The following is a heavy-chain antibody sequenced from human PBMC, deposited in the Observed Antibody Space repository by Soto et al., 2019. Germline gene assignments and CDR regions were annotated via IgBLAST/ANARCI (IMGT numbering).Heavy chain of an antibody. V-gene: IGHV1-69*12. CDR3: ARQGESSGSYYYGMDV. D-gene: IGHD3-22*01. CDR2: IIPIFGTA. J-gene: IGHJ6*02. CDR1: GGTFSSYT. Sequence: QVQLVQSGAEVKKPGSSVKVSCKASGGTFSSYTISWVRQAPGQGLEWMGGIIPIFGTANYAQRFQGRVTITADESTSTGHLGAGKPRTGGTAVYYCARQGESSGSYYYGMDVWGQGTTVIVSS.